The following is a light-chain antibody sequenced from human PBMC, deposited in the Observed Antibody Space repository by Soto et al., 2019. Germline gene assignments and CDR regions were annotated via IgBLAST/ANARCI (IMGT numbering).Light chain of an antibody. CDR3: QQFNSSPLT. V-gene: IGKV3-20*01. CDR2: RTF. CDR1: QSIASSY. Sequence: EIVLTQSPGTLSLSPGERATLSCRASQSIASSYLAWYQQRPGQPPRLLLYRTFNRATGIPDRFSGGGAGSDFTLTISSLEPEDSAVYYFQQFNSSPLTFDGGTKVDIK. J-gene: IGKJ4*01.